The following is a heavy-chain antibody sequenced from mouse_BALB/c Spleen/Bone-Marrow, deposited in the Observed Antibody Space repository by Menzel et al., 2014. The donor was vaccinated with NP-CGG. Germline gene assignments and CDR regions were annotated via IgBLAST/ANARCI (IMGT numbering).Heavy chain of an antibody. V-gene: IGHV14-3*02. D-gene: IGHD2-2*01. Sequence: EVQLQESGAELVKPGASVKLSCTASGFNIKDTYMHWVKQRPEQGLEWIGRIDPANGNTKYDPKFQGKATITADTSSNTAYLQLSSLTSEGTAVYYCASYVYGYYFDYWGQGTTPTVSS. CDR3: ASYVYGYYFDY. CDR1: GFNIKDTY. CDR2: IDPANGNT. J-gene: IGHJ2*01.